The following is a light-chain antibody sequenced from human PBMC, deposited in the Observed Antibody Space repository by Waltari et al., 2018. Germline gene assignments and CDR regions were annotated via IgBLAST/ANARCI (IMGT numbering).Light chain of an antibody. CDR1: QNINDR. Sequence: IQMTQSPPTLSASVGDRVTVTCRASQNINDRLAWYQQKPGKAPKLLIYSASTLATGVPSRFTGTRSGTEFTLIISSLQPDDFATYYCQQSLSLSTFGQGTKVEVK. J-gene: IGKJ1*01. CDR2: SAS. CDR3: QQSLSLST. V-gene: IGKV1-5*03.